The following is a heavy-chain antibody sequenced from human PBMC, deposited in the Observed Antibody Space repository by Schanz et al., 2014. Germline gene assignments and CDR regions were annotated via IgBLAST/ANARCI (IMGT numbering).Heavy chain of an antibody. V-gene: IGHV3-23*01. Sequence: EVHLLESGGGLVQPGGSLRLSCAASGFTFSDHFMDWVRQAPGKGLEWVSGIGGSGDSTHYADSVKGRFIISRDNSKNTLYLQMNSLRAEDTAVYYCAKHVRSLTGNDYWGQGTLVTVSS. CDR2: IGGSGDST. CDR3: AKHVRSLTGNDY. J-gene: IGHJ4*02. D-gene: IGHD3-9*01. CDR1: GFTFSDHF.